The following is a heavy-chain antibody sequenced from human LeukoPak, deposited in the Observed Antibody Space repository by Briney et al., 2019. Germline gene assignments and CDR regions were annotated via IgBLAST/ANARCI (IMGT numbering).Heavy chain of an antibody. CDR2: IYPGDSDT. J-gene: IGHJ3*02. CDR1: GYSFTSYW. CDR3: AMHSSGWYVAFDI. Sequence: GESLKISCKGSGYSFTSYWIGWVRQMPGKGLEWMGVIYPGDSDTRYSPSFQGQVTISADKSISTAYLQWSSLEASDTAMYYCAMHSSGWYVAFDIWGQGTMVTVSS. V-gene: IGHV5-51*01. D-gene: IGHD6-19*01.